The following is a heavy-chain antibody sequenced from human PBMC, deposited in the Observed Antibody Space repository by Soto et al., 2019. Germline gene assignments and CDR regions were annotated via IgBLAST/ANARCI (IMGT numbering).Heavy chain of an antibody. J-gene: IGHJ6*02. CDR2: MNLNSGNT. CDR3: ATVRSSYGIVV. CDR1: GYTFTSYD. V-gene: IGHV1-8*01. Sequence: QVQLVQSGAEVKKPGASVKVSCKASGYTFTSYDINWVRQATGQGFDRMGWMNLNSGNTGYSQKFQGRVTMTRNTSISTDYLELTSLRSEDTSVYYCATVRSSYGIVVWGQGTTVTVSS.